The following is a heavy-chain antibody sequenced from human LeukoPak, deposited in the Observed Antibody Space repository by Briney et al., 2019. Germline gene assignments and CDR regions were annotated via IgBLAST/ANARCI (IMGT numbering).Heavy chain of an antibody. CDR3: AKDFRIGYSAHFDY. D-gene: IGHD2-21*01. V-gene: IGHV3-23*01. CDR2: IYENGGTT. J-gene: IGHJ4*02. CDR1: GFTFRSHA. Sequence: GGSLRLSCVGSGFTFRSHAMSWVRQAPEKGLEFVSGIYENGGTTYYADSVKGRFSTSRDNSKNTLYLQMDSLRGEDTAVYYCAKDFRIGYSAHFDYWGQEALVTVSS.